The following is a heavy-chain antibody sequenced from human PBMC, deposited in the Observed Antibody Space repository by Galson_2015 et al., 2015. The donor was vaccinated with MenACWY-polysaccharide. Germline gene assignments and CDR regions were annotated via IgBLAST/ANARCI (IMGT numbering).Heavy chain of an antibody. D-gene: IGHD6-13*01. CDR3: ARGGWFVATSSSGSWPLDY. J-gene: IGHJ4*02. CDR1: GYTLIDYY. Sequence: SVKVSCKASGYTLIDYYMHWVRQAPGQGLEWMGWINANSGGTKFAQKFQGRVTMTRDTSISTAYMELRRLRSDDTAVYYCARGGWFVATSSSGSWPLDYWGQGTLVTVSS. V-gene: IGHV1-2*02. CDR2: INANSGGT.